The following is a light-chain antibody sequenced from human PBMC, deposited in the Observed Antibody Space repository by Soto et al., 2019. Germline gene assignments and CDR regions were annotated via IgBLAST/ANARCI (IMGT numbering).Light chain of an antibody. CDR3: QQYNNWPRT. CDR1: QSVSGN. V-gene: IGKV3-15*01. J-gene: IGKJ1*01. CDR2: GAS. Sequence: EIVMTQSPATLSVSPGGRGTLSCRASQSVSGNLAWYQQKPGQAPRLLIYGASNRANGIPARFSGSGSGTEFTLTISSLQSEDFAVYYCQQYNNWPRTFGQGTKVEIK.